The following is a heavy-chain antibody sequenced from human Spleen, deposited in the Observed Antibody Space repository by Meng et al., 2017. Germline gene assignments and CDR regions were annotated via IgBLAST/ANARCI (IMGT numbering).Heavy chain of an antibody. Sequence: GGSLRLSCKGSGYSFINNWIGWVRRMPGIGLEWMGIIYPGDSDTRYSPSFEGQVTISADKSISTAYLQWSSLKASDTAIYYCVKVGGSYWPDHLYYGMDVWGQGTTVTVSS. CDR1: GYSFINNW. V-gene: IGHV5-51*01. D-gene: IGHD3-10*01. CDR3: VKVGGSYWPDHLYYGMDV. CDR2: IYPGDSDT. J-gene: IGHJ6*02.